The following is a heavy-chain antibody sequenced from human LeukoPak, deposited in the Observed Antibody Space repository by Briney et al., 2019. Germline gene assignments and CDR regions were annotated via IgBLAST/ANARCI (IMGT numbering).Heavy chain of an antibody. CDR1: GYTFTSYA. CDR2: IIPIFGTA. Sequence: SVKVSCKASGYTFTSYAMNWVRQAPGQGLEWMGGIIPIFGTANYAQKFQGRVTITADKSTSTAYMELSSLRSEDTAVYYCARDSGYSYGLDTYYFDYWGQGTLVTVSS. J-gene: IGHJ4*02. V-gene: IGHV1-69*06. D-gene: IGHD5-18*01. CDR3: ARDSGYSYGLDTYYFDY.